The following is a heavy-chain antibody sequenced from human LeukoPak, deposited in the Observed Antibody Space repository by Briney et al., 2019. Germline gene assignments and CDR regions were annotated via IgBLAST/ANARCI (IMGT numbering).Heavy chain of an antibody. D-gene: IGHD3-22*01. CDR3: ARDRTVGYYDSSAHEHNDY. V-gene: IGHV1-2*02. CDR1: GYTFTGYY. J-gene: IGHJ4*02. CDR2: INPNSGGT. Sequence: ASVKVSCKASGYTFTGYYMHWVRQAPGQGLEWMGWINPNSGGTNYAQKFQGRVTMTRDTSISTAYMELSRLRSDDTAVYYCARDRTVGYYDSSAHEHNDYWGQGTLVTVSS.